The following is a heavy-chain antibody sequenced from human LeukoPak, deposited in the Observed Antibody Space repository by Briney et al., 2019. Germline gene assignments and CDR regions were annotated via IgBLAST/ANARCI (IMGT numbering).Heavy chain of an antibody. J-gene: IGHJ4*02. CDR1: GYTFSSYG. D-gene: IGHD3-10*01. Sequence: GGSLRLSCAASGYTFSSYGMHWVRQAPGKGLEWVAFIRYDGSNKYYADSVKGRFTISRDNSKNTLYLQMNSLRAEDTAVYYCARDYLRFYDSGSYVDYWGQGTLLTVSS. V-gene: IGHV3-30*02. CDR3: ARDYLRFYDSGSYVDY. CDR2: IRYDGSNK.